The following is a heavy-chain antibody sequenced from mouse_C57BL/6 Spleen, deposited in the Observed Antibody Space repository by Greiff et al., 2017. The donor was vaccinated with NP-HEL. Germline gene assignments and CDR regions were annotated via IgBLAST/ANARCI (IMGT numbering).Heavy chain of an antibody. CDR3: ARGEIYYDSLFDY. D-gene: IGHD2-4*01. Sequence: EVQGVESGGGLVKPGGSLKLSCAASGFTFSSYTMSWVRQTPEKRLEWVATISGGGGNTYYPDSVKGRFTISRDNAKNTLYLQMSSLRSEDTALYYCARGEIYYDSLFDYWGQGTTLTVSS. J-gene: IGHJ2*01. CDR2: ISGGGGNT. V-gene: IGHV5-9*01. CDR1: GFTFSSYT.